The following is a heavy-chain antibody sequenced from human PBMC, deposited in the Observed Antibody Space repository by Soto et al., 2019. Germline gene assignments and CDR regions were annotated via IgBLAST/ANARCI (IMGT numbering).Heavy chain of an antibody. V-gene: IGHV4-30-4*01. D-gene: IGHD2-8*02. CDR2: IYYSGNT. Sequence: SETLSLTCSVSGGSISSGYYYWSWIRQPPGKGLEWIGNIYYSGNTYYNPSLKSRLIISIDTSKNQFSLKVGSVTAADTAVYYCAKGPGPRAPDAFDIWGQGTMVTVSS. CDR1: GGSISSGYYY. J-gene: IGHJ3*02. CDR3: AKGPGPRAPDAFDI.